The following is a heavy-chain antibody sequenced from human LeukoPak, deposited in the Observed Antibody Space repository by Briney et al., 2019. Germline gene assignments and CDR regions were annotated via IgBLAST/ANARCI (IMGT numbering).Heavy chain of an antibody. V-gene: IGHV3-23*01. Sequence: GGSLRLSCAASGFTFSSYSMTWVRQAPGKGLEWVSAISGSGGSTYYADSVKGRFTISRDNSKNTLYLQMNSLRAEDTAVYYCAKATVDTAMGPGYWGQGTLVTVSS. CDR3: AKATVDTAMGPGY. J-gene: IGHJ4*02. CDR1: GFTFSSYS. CDR2: ISGSGGST. D-gene: IGHD5-18*01.